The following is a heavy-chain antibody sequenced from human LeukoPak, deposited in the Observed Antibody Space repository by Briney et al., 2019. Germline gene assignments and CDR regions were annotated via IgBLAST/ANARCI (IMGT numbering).Heavy chain of an antibody. J-gene: IGHJ5*02. CDR2: ISYDGSNK. D-gene: IGHD6-19*01. CDR3: ARSDDESYSSGWYWFDP. CDR1: GFTFSSYA. Sequence: GRSLRLSCAASGFTFSSYAMHWVRQAPGKGLEWVAVISYDGSNKYYADSVKGRFTISRDNSKNMLYLPMNSLRAEDTAVYYCARSDDESYSSGWYWFDPWGQGALVTVSS. V-gene: IGHV3-30-3*01.